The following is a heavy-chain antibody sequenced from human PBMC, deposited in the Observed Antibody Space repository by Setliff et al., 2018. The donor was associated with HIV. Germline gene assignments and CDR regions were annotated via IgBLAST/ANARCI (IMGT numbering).Heavy chain of an antibody. CDR1: GGSITSGGYN. CDR3: ATDRGGRYLDY. V-gene: IGHV4-31*01. D-gene: IGHD3-10*01. Sequence: SETLSLTCTVSGGSITSGGYNWIWIRQHPERGLEWIGYVDFGFRRYYNPSLKSQVVISVYTPKNQFSLTFNSVTAADTAVYYCATDRGGRYLDYWGQGAPVTVSS. CDR2: VDFGFRR. J-gene: IGHJ4*02.